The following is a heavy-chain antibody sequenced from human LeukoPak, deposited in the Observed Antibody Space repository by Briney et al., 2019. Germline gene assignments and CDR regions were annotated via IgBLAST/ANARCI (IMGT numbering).Heavy chain of an antibody. Sequence: SETLSLTCSVSGGSISSSSYYWGWIRQPPGKGLGWIGNLYYSGSTYYNPSLKSRVTISVDTSKNQFSLKLDSLTAADTAMYYCARGVDYYGVWGQGTLVTVSS. D-gene: IGHD3-10*01. CDR2: LYYSGST. J-gene: IGHJ4*02. V-gene: IGHV4-39*07. CDR1: GGSISSSSYY. CDR3: ARGVDYYGV.